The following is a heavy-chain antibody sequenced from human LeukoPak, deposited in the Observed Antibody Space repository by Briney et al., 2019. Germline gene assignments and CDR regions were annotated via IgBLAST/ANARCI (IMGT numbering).Heavy chain of an antibody. J-gene: IGHJ3*02. CDR1: GFTFSSYA. D-gene: IGHD3-22*01. CDR3: ARAGVHYYDSSGFAPHAFDI. CDR2: ISYDGSNK. V-gene: IGHV3-30*01. Sequence: GRSLRLSCAASGFTFSSYAMRWVRQAPGKGLEWVAVISYDGSNKYYADSVKGRFTISRDNSKNTLYLQMNSLRAEDTAVYYCARAGVHYYDSSGFAPHAFDIWGQGTMVTVSS.